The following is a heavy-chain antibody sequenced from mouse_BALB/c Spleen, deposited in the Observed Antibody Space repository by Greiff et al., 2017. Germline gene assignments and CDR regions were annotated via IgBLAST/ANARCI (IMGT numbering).Heavy chain of an antibody. CDR2: ISNGGGST. V-gene: IGHV5-12-2*01. CDR1: GFTFSSYT. Sequence: EVMLVESGGGLVQPGGSLKLSCAASGFTFSSYTMSWVRQTPEKRLEWVAYISNGGGSTYYPDTVKGRFTISRDNAKNTLYLQMSSLKSEDTAMYYCARQKTGTGFDYWGQGTTLTVSS. CDR3: ARQKTGTGFDY. J-gene: IGHJ2*01. D-gene: IGHD4-1*01.